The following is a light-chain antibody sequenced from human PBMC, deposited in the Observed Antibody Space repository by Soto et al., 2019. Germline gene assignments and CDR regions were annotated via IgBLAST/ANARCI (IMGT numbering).Light chain of an antibody. V-gene: IGLV2-14*01. Sequence: QSALTQPASVSGSPGQSITISCTGTSSDGGGYNYVSWYQQHPGKAPKLMIYEVSNRPSGVSNRFSGCKSGNTASLTISGLHAEDEADYYCSSYTSSSSHYVFGTGTKLTVL. J-gene: IGLJ1*01. CDR2: EVS. CDR1: SSDGGGYNY. CDR3: SSYTSSSSHYV.